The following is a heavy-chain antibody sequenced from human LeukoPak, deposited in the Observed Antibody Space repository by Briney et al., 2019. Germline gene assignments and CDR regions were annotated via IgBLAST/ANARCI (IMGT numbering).Heavy chain of an antibody. CDR2: INPSSGGT. D-gene: IGHD2-15*01. Sequence: GASVKVSCKASGYTLTGYYMHWVRQAPGQGLEWMGWINPSSGGTNYAQKFQGRVTMTRDTSISTAYMELSRLRSDDTAVYYCARVPERICSGGSCPDDAFDIWGQGTMVTVSS. J-gene: IGHJ3*02. CDR1: GYTLTGYY. CDR3: ARVPERICSGGSCPDDAFDI. V-gene: IGHV1-2*02.